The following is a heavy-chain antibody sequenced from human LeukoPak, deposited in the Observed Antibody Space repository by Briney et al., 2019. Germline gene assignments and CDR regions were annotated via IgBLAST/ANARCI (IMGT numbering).Heavy chain of an antibody. V-gene: IGHV4-34*01. CDR1: GGSFSGYY. CDR3: ARASSIGYSYGKDFDY. J-gene: IGHJ4*02. Sequence: SETMSLTCAVYGGSFSGYYWSWIRQPPGKGLEWIGEINHSGSTNYNPSPKSRVTISVDTSKNQFSLKLSSVTAADTAVYYCARASSIGYSYGKDFDYWGQGTLVTVSS. D-gene: IGHD5-18*01. CDR2: INHSGST.